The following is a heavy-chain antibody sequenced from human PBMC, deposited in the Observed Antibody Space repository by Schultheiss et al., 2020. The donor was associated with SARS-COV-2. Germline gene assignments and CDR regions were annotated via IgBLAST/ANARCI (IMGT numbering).Heavy chain of an antibody. J-gene: IGHJ5*02. D-gene: IGHD5-18*01. Sequence: SETLSLTCAVSGGSFSGYYWNWIRQPPGKGLEWIGYIYYSGSTNYNPSLKSRVTISVDTSKNQFSLKLSSVTAADTAVYYCARGRDTAMDEINWFDPWGQGTLVTVSS. CDR1: GGSFSGYY. CDR2: IYYSGST. V-gene: IGHV4-59*01. CDR3: ARGRDTAMDEINWFDP.